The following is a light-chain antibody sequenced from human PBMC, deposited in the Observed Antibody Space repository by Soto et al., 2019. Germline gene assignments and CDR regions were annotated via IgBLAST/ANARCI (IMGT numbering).Light chain of an antibody. V-gene: IGKV3-11*01. Sequence: EIVLTQSPATLSLSPGERATLSCRASQTVSRHLAWYQQKPGQAPRLLIYDTSNRATGIPARFSGSGSGTDFTLTIRGLETDDFAVFYSQQRGNWPPGFTFGPGPTVDMK. J-gene: IGKJ3*01. CDR3: QQRGNWPPGFT. CDR1: QTVSRH. CDR2: DTS.